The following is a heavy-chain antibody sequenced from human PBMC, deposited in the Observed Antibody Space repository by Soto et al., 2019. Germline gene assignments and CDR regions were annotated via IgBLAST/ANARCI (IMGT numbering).Heavy chain of an antibody. V-gene: IGHV1-2*04. D-gene: IGHD3-3*01. CDR2: INPNSGGT. CDR1: GYTFTGYY. Sequence: GASVKVSSKASGYTFTGYYMHWVRKAPGQGLEWMGWINPNSGGTNYAQKFQGWVTMTRDTSISTAYMELSRLRSDDTAVYYCARAPYYDFWSGYLDYWGQGTLVTVSS. J-gene: IGHJ4*02. CDR3: ARAPYYDFWSGYLDY.